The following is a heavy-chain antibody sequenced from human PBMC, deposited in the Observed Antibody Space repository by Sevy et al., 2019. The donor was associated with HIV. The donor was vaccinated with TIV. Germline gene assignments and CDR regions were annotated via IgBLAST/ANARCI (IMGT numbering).Heavy chain of an antibody. D-gene: IGHD4-4*01. CDR1: GYTLTELS. CDR2: FDPEPGET. Sequence: ASVKVSCKVSGYTLTELSIHWVRQAPGKGLQWMGGFDPEPGETIYAQKFQGRVIMTEDTSKDTAYMELSSLRSEDTAVYYCATNRPVVTLFDYWGQGTLVTVSS. V-gene: IGHV1-24*01. CDR3: ATNRPVVTLFDY. J-gene: IGHJ4*02.